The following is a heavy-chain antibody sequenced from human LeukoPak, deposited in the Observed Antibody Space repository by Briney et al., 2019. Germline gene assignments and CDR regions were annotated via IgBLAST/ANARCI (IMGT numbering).Heavy chain of an antibody. Sequence: ASVKVSCKASGYTFTSHHMNWVRQAPGQGLEWMGIINPSGGSTSYAQKFQGRVTMTRDTSTSSVYMELSSLRPEDTAVYYCARSGTYYGWFDPWGQGTLVTVSS. D-gene: IGHD3-10*01. CDR2: INPSGGST. CDR1: GYTFTSHH. J-gene: IGHJ5*02. V-gene: IGHV1-46*01. CDR3: ARSGTYYGWFDP.